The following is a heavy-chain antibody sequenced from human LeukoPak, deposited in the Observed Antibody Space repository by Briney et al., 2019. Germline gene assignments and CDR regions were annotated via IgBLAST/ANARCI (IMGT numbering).Heavy chain of an antibody. V-gene: IGHV3-9*01. CDR1: GFTFDDYA. CDR3: AKAARFYGSGSYYIPLDY. Sequence: SLRLSCAASGFTFDDYAMHWARHAPGRGLEWVSGISWNSGSIGYADSVKALFTISRDNAKNSLYLQMNSLRAEDTALYYCAKAARFYGSGSYYIPLDYWGQGTLVTVSS. J-gene: IGHJ4*02. D-gene: IGHD3-10*01. CDR2: ISWNSGSI.